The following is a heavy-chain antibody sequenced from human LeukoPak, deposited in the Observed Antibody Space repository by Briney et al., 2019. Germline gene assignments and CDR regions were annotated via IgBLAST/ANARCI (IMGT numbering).Heavy chain of an antibody. CDR1: GGTFSSYA. V-gene: IGHV1-69*04. D-gene: IGHD3-10*01. J-gene: IGHJ4*02. CDR2: IIPILGIA. Sequence: SVKVSCKASGGTFSSYAISWVRQAPGQGLEWMGRIIPILGIANYAQKFQGRVTITADKSTSTAYMELSSLRSEDTAVYYCASSRSGRWLYYFDYWGQGTLVTVSS. CDR3: ASSRSGRWLYYFDY.